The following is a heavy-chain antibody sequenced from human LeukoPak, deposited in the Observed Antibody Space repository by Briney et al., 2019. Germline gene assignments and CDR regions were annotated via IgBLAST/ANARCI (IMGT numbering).Heavy chain of an antibody. D-gene: IGHD2-15*01. V-gene: IGHV3-23*01. J-gene: IGHJ4*02. CDR2: ISNNGGYT. CDR3: AKQLGYCSDGSCYFPY. CDR1: GFTFSSSA. Sequence: GGSLGLSCAASGFTFSSSAMSWVRQAPGKGLEWVSAISNNGGYTYYADSVQGRFTISRDNSKSTLCLQMNSLRVEDTAVYYCAKQLGYCSDGSCYFPYWGQGTLVTVSS.